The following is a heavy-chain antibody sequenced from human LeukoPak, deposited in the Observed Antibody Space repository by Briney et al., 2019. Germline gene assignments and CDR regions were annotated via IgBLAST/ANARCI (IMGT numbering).Heavy chain of an antibody. CDR3: AKTTVGYSSGRYPGWPADC. CDR1: GFTFNTDA. V-gene: IGHV3-23*01. CDR2: ICGSGGCT. D-gene: IGHD6-19*01. J-gene: IGHJ4*02. Sequence: GSLRLACAASGFTFNTDAICWVRQAPGKGLEWVSGICGSGGCTYYADSVKGRFTISRDNSNNTVYLQMNSLTADDTAIYYCAKTTVGYSSGRYPGWPADCWGQGTLVTVSS.